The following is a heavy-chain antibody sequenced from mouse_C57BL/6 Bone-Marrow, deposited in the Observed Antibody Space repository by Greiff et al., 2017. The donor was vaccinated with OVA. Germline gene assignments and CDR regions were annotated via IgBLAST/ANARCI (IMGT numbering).Heavy chain of an antibody. CDR1: GYTFTSYW. V-gene: IGHV1-55*01. Sequence: QVQLQQPGAELVKPGASVKMSCKASGYTFTSYWITWVKQRPGQGLEWIGDIYPGSGSTNYNEKFKSKATLTVDTSSSTAYMQLSSLTSEDSAVYYCARDHYYGSSPYWYFDVWGTGTTVTVSS. CDR3: ARDHYYGSSPYWYFDV. CDR2: IYPGSGST. J-gene: IGHJ1*03. D-gene: IGHD1-1*01.